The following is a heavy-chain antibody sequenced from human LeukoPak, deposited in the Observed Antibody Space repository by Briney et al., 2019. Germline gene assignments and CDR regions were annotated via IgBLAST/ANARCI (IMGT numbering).Heavy chain of an antibody. V-gene: IGHV4-34*01. CDR3: ARGEDRDYYFQH. CDR1: GGSFSGYY. Sequence: PSETLSLTCAVYGGSFSGYYWSWIRRPPGKGLEWIGEINHSGSSNYNPSLKSRVTISVDTSKNQFSLKLSSVTAADTAVYYCARGEDRDYYFQHWGQGTLVTVSS. CDR2: INHSGSS. J-gene: IGHJ1*01. D-gene: IGHD4-17*01.